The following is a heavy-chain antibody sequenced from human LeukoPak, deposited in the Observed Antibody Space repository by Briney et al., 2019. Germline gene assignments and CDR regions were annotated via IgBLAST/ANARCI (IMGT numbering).Heavy chain of an antibody. V-gene: IGHV3-48*03. Sequence: GGSLRLSCAASGFSFSTYEMNWVRQAPGKGLEEVSCISNSGGSTSYADSVKGRFTISRDNAKNSLYLQMNSLRAEDTAVYYCARKVLSGSRYFDYWGQGALVTVSS. D-gene: IGHD1-26*01. CDR1: GFSFSTYE. J-gene: IGHJ4*01. CDR3: ARKVLSGSRYFDY. CDR2: ISNSGGST.